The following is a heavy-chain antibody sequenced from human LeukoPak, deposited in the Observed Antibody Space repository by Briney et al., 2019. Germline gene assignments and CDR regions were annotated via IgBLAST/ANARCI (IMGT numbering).Heavy chain of an antibody. CDR3: AKGYSSTSYCLDY. CDR1: GFTFSSYT. CDR2: INGGGDSA. J-gene: IGHJ4*02. Sequence: GGSLRLSCIASGFTFSSYTMSWARRAPGKGLEWVSSINGGGDSATYADSVKGWFTISRDNSRNTVFLQVNSLRAEDTAVYYCAKGYSSTSYCLDYWGQGTLVTVSS. D-gene: IGHD2-2*01. V-gene: IGHV3-23*01.